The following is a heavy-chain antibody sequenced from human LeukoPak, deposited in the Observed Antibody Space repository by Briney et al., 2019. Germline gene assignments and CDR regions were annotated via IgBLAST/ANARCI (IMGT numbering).Heavy chain of an antibody. CDR1: GFTFSSYA. J-gene: IGHJ3*02. CDR3: AKDEIQHNAFDI. D-gene: IGHD5-18*01. V-gene: IGHV3-23*01. CDR2: ISGSGAST. Sequence: GGSLRLSCAASGFTFSSYAMTWVRQAPGKGLEWVSTISGSGASTYYADSVRGRFTISRDSSKNTPYLQMNSLRAEDTAVYYCAKDEIQHNAFDIWGQGTMVTVSS.